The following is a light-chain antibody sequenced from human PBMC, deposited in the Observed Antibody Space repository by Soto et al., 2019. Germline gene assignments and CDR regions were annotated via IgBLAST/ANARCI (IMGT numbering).Light chain of an antibody. V-gene: IGKV3-20*01. CDR2: GAS. J-gene: IGKJ1*01. CDR1: QSVSSSY. Sequence: EIVLTQSPGTLSLSPGERATLSCRASQSVSSSYLAWYQQKPGQAPRLLIYGASSMATGIPDRFSGSGSGTDFTLPISRLEPEDFAVYYCQQYGSSPPWTFGQGTKVEIK. CDR3: QQYGSSPPWT.